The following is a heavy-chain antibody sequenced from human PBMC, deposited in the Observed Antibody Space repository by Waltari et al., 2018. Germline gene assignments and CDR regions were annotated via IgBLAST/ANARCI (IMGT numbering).Heavy chain of an antibody. CDR3: VKDGDYSLPAYDAFDI. CDR2: IRVDGTTA. V-gene: IGHV3-30*02. J-gene: IGHJ3*02. CDR1: GMSFGYFD. Sequence: QVQLVECGAGVVETVGVLRPPSAASGMSFGYFDMPWVRQTPARGLEWVAFIRVDGTTAHYADSVTGRFTISRDKYESTCYLQMNSLRPEDTGVYYCVKDGDYSLPAYDAFDIWGPGTMVSVSS. D-gene: IGHD4-17*01.